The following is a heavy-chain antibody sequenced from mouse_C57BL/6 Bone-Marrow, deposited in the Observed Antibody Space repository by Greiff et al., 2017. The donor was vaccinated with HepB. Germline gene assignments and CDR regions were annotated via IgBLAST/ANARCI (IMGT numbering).Heavy chain of an antibody. Sequence: QVHVKQSGAELVRPGTSVKLSCKASGYDFTDYLIEWVKQRPGQGLEWIGVINPGSGGTNYNEKFKGKATLTADKSSSTAYMQLSSLTSEDSAVYFCARQVPSTVVATDWYFDVWGTGTTVTVSS. CDR1: GYDFTDYL. J-gene: IGHJ1*03. D-gene: IGHD1-1*01. CDR3: ARQVPSTVVATDWYFDV. V-gene: IGHV1-54*01. CDR2: INPGSGGT.